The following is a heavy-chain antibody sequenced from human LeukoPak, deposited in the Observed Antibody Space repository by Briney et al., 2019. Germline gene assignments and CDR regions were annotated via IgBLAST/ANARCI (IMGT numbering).Heavy chain of an antibody. D-gene: IGHD3-10*01. CDR3: LRAYCGSGTILS. J-gene: IGHJ5*02. CDR2: ICYSGRT. CDR1: VGSISISSYY. V-gene: IGHV4-39*07. Sequence: SETLSLTCTVSVGSISISSYYWGWIRQPPGTGLEWIGSICYSGRTNYNPSLMSRVPRSLETLMIQFSLKLAAVAAADASVYNCLRAYCGSGTILSWGQGTLVTVSS.